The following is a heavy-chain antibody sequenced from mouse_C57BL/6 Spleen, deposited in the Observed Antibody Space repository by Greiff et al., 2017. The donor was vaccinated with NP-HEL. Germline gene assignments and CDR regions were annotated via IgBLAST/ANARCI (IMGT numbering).Heavy chain of an antibody. CDR2: IYPGSGST. V-gene: IGHV1-55*01. CDR1: GYTFTSYW. J-gene: IGHJ4*01. D-gene: IGHD1-1*01. Sequence: QVQLQQPGAELVKPGASVKMSCKASGYTFTSYWITWVKQRPGQGLEWIGDIYPGSGSTNYNEKFKSKATLTVDTSSSKAYMQLSSLTSEDSAVYYCAREVVAFYYAMDYWGQGTSVTVSS. CDR3: AREVVAFYYAMDY.